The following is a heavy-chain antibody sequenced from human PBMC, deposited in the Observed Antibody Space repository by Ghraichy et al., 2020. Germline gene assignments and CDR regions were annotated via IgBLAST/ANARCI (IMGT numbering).Heavy chain of an antibody. CDR3: ASHGHGGYSYGPLR. V-gene: IGHV4-59*08. CDR2: IYYSGST. Sequence: SETLSLTCTVSGGSISSYYWSWIRQPPGKGLEWIGYIYYSGSTNYNPSLKSRVTISVDTSKTQFSLKLSSVTAADTAVYYCASHGHGGYSYGPLRWGQGTLVTVSS. CDR1: GGSISSYY. J-gene: IGHJ4*02. D-gene: IGHD5-18*01.